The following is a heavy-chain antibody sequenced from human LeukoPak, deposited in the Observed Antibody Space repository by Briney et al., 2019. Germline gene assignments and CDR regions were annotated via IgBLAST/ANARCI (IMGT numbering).Heavy chain of an antibody. CDR3: ARYGSGWDY. J-gene: IGHJ4*02. V-gene: IGHV4-59*08. Sequence: PSETLSLTCTVSGGSISSYYWNWIRQPPGRGLEWIGHTYDSGTTNYNPSLKSRVTISGDTSKNQFSLELNSVTAADTAVYYCARYGSGWDYWGQGTLVTVSS. CDR1: GGSISSYY. CDR2: TYDSGTT. D-gene: IGHD6-19*01.